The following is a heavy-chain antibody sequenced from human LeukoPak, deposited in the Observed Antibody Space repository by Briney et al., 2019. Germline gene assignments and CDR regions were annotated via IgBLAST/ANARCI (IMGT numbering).Heavy chain of an antibody. CDR3: AKDRRSGYGNDAFDI. V-gene: IGHV3-30*18. CDR2: ISYDGSNK. CDR1: GFTFSSYG. J-gene: IGHJ3*02. D-gene: IGHD5-12*01. Sequence: GGSLRLSCAASGFTFSSYGMHWVRQAPGKGLEWVAVISYDGSNKYYADSVKGRFTISRDNSKNTLYLQMNSLRAEDTAVYYCAKDRRSGYGNDAFDIWGQGAMVTVSS.